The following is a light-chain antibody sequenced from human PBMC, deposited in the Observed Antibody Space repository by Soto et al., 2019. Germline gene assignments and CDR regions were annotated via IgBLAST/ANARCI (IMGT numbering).Light chain of an antibody. Sequence: DVVLTQSPLSLPVILGQPASISCRSTQSLVYSDGDTYLNWFQQRPGQSPRRLIYKVSRRDSGXPXRFSGSGSGTDFTLRISSVEAEDVGLYSCMQGTHLYSFGQGTKLEIK. J-gene: IGKJ2*01. CDR2: KVS. CDR3: MQGTHLYS. CDR1: QSLVYSDGDTY. V-gene: IGKV2-30*01.